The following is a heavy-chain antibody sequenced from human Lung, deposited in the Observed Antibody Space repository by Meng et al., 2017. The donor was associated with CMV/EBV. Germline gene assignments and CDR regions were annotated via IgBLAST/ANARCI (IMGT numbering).Heavy chain of an antibody. Sequence: WGWIGRPPGKGLVVIGNIYYSWSTYSTPSVTRRVTLSVDRSKNQFSLTLSSVTASDTAVYYCARVAGTSSGPYYWGQGTLVTVSS. CDR2: IYYSWST. D-gene: IGHD1-1*01. CDR3: ARVAGTSSGPYY. V-gene: IGHV4-39*01. J-gene: IGHJ4*02.